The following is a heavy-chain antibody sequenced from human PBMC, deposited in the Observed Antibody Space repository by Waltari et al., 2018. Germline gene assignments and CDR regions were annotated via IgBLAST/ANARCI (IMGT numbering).Heavy chain of an antibody. CDR1: GSSFSDYY. Sequence: QVQLEESGGGLVNPGGSLRLSCAASGSSFSDYYMTWIRQAPGKGLEWIAYISSRDNIKYHADSVKGRFTISRDNAKNSVFLQMKSLRVEDTAVYYCARAREQNYDFWNGYSFYFDHWGQGALVTVSS. CDR2: ISSRDNIK. D-gene: IGHD3-3*01. J-gene: IGHJ4*02. CDR3: ARAREQNYDFWNGYSFYFDH. V-gene: IGHV3-11*01.